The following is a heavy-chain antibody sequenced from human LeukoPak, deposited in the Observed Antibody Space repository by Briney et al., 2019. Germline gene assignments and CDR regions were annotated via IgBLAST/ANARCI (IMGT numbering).Heavy chain of an antibody. CDR1: GFPFNVYN. J-gene: IGHJ4*02. D-gene: IGHD6-19*01. Sequence: GGSLRLSCAAPGFPFNVYNIHWIRQAPGRGLEWVPFIRNDETEIHYADFAKGRFTISRDRSKSSVYLQMNSLRPDDTAVYYCARSIGWYPDFWGQGTLVTVSS. CDR2: IRNDETEI. CDR3: ARSIGWYPDF. V-gene: IGHV3-30*02.